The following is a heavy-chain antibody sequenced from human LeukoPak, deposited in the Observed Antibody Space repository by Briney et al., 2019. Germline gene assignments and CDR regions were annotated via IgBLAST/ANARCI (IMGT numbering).Heavy chain of an antibody. Sequence: NSGGSLSLSCATSGFTFSNAWMTWVRQAQGKGLEWVGRIKTKGEGGTVDYAAPVKGRFTISRDDSKNTLYLQMNSLKTEDTAIYYCMSDLDNWGQGTLVTVSS. CDR2: IKTKGEGGTV. V-gene: IGHV3-15*01. CDR1: GFTFSNAW. J-gene: IGHJ4*02. CDR3: MSDLDN.